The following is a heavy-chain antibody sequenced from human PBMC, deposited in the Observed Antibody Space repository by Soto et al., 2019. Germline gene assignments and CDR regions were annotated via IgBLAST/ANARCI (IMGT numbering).Heavy chain of an antibody. CDR1: GFTFTSSA. V-gene: IGHV1-58*01. D-gene: IGHD1-26*01. Sequence: ASVKVSCKASGFTFTSSAVQWVRQARGQRLEWIGWIVVGSGNTNYAQKFQERVTITRDMSTSTAYMELSSLRSEDTAVYYCAASDASGSYFMWYYYGMDVWGQGTTVTVSS. J-gene: IGHJ6*02. CDR2: IVVGSGNT. CDR3: AASDASGSYFMWYYYGMDV.